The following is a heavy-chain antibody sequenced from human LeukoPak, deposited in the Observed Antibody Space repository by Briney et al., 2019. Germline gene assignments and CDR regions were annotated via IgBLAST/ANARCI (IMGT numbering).Heavy chain of an antibody. CDR1: GYSFTSHW. CDR2: IYPGDSDT. CDR3: ARTPDCSSTSCFDAFDI. J-gene: IGHJ3*02. Sequence: GESLKISCKGSGYSFTSHWIGWVRQMPGKGLEWMGIIYPGDSDTRYSPSFQGQVTISADKSISTAYLQWSSLKASDTAMYCCARTPDCSSTSCFDAFDIWGQGTMVTVSS. V-gene: IGHV5-51*01. D-gene: IGHD2-2*01.